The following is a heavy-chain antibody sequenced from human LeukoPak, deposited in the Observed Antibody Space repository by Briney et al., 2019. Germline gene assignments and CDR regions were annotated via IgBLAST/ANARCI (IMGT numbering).Heavy chain of an antibody. D-gene: IGHD3-9*01. Sequence: MPSETLSLTCTVSGGSISSYYWSWIRQPQGKGLEWIGYIYYSGSTNYNPSLKSRVTISVDTSKNQFSLKLSSVTAADTAVYYCARLGRVLTGYYGVWFDPWGQGTLVTVSS. CDR3: ARLGRVLTGYYGVWFDP. V-gene: IGHV4-59*01. CDR1: GGSISSYY. CDR2: IYYSGST. J-gene: IGHJ5*02.